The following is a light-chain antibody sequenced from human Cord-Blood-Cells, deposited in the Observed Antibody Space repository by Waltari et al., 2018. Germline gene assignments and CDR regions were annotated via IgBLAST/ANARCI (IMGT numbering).Light chain of an antibody. V-gene: IGKV1-39*01. J-gene: IGKJ1*01. Sequence: DIQMTQSPSSLSASVGERVTITCRASQSISRYLNWYQQKPGKALKHLIYAASSLQSGVPSRCSVSGAGTDVTLTISSLQPEDFATYYCQQSYSTPWTFGQGTKVEIK. CDR2: AAS. CDR1: QSISRY. CDR3: QQSYSTPWT.